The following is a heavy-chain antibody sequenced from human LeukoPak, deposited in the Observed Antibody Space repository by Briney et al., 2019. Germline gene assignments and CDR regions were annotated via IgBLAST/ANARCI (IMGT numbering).Heavy chain of an antibody. CDR2: ISGSGNT. J-gene: IGHJ5*02. CDR1: GFTFSSYA. CDR3: AKDRNPPPQYDSSGFPLT. Sequence: PGGSLRLSCAASGFTFSSYAMSWVRQAPGKGLEWVSAISGSGNTYYADSVTGRFTISRDNSKNTLTLQMNSLRADDTAVYYCAKDRNPPPQYDSSGFPLTWGQGTLVTVSS. D-gene: IGHD3-22*01. V-gene: IGHV3-23*01.